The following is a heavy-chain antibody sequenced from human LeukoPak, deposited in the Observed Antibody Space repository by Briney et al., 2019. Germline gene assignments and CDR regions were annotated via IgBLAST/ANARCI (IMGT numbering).Heavy chain of an antibody. CDR3: ARVGSTVTTSDY. D-gene: IGHD4-17*01. V-gene: IGHV3-23*01. J-gene: IGHJ4*02. CDR1: GFTSRSYA. Sequence: GGSLRISCAATGFTSRSYAMSGVRQAPWEGLNRVSAISGTGGSTYYADSVKGRVTISRDNSKNTLYLQMNSLRAEDTAVYYCARVGSTVTTSDYWCQGTLVTVSS. CDR2: ISGTGGST.